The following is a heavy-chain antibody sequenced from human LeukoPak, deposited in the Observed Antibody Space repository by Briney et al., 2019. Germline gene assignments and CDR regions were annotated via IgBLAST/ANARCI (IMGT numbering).Heavy chain of an antibody. CDR3: ASGDYGDPPLNY. Sequence: GASVKVSCKASGYTFTGYFVHWERQAPGQGLQWMGWINPNTGGTNYAQKFQGRVTMTRDTSISTAYMELSRLRSDDTAVYYCASGDYGDPPLNYWGQGTLVTVSS. CDR2: INPNTGGT. D-gene: IGHD4/OR15-4a*01. J-gene: IGHJ4*02. CDR1: GYTFTGYF. V-gene: IGHV1-2*02.